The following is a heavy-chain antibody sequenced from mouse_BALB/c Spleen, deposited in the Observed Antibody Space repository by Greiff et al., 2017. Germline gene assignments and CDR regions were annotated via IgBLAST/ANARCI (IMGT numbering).Heavy chain of an antibody. CDR2: ISSGGSYT. CDR3: ARVEVRGGFDY. CDR1: GFTFSSYG. J-gene: IGHJ2*01. V-gene: IGHV5-6*01. Sequence: EVQRVESGGDLVKPGGSLKLSCAASGFTFSSYGMSWVRQTPDKRLEWVATISSGGSYTYYPDTVTGRFTISRDNAKNTLYLEMSSLRSEDTAMYYCARVEVRGGFDYWGQGTTLTVSS. D-gene: IGHD2-14*01.